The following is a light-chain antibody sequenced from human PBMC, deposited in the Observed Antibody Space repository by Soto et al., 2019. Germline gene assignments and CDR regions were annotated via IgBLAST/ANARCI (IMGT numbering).Light chain of an antibody. CDR3: QQYNNWPQT. CDR1: QSVSSN. V-gene: IGKV3-15*01. Sequence: EIVMMQSPATLSVSPGERATLSCRASQSVSSNLAWYQQKPGQAPRLLIYGASTRATGISARFSGSGSGTEFTLTISSLQSEDFAVYYCQQYNNWPQTFGQGTKVEIK. J-gene: IGKJ1*01. CDR2: GAS.